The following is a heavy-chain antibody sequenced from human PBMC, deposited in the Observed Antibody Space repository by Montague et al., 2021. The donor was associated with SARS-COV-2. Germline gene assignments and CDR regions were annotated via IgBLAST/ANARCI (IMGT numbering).Heavy chain of an antibody. J-gene: IGHJ5*02. Sequence: SETLSLTCTVSGGSIISTTSNWGWIRQPPGKGLEWIGSIYYTANTYCTPSLKTRVTISVDTSKNQFSLRLRSVTAADTAVYYCARDRLRYGRFDPWGQGTLVTVSS. CDR1: GGSIISTTSN. V-gene: IGHV4-39*01. D-gene: IGHD5-12*01. CDR3: ARDRLRYGRFDP. CDR2: IYYTANT.